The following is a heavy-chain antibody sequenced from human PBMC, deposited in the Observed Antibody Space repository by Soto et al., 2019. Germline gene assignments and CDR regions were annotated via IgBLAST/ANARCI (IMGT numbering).Heavy chain of an antibody. CDR2: INPSRGST. CDR3: ARGGDSSGYLDY. J-gene: IGHJ4*02. Sequence: ASVKVSCKASGYTFTDYFMHWVRQAPGQGIEWMGIINPSRGSTTYAQKFQGRVTMTRDTSTSTVYMELISLRSDDTAVYYCARGGDSSGYLDYWGQGTLVTV. CDR1: GYTFTDYF. D-gene: IGHD3-22*01. V-gene: IGHV1-46*03.